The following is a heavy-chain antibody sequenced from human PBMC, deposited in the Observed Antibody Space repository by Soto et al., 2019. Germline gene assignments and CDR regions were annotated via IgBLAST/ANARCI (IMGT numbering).Heavy chain of an antibody. CDR3: ARHGITGSYYDAFDI. V-gene: IGHV4-39*01. CDR2: IQNSGTT. CDR1: CGSITSSRCH. D-gene: IGHD1-26*01. J-gene: IGHJ3*02. Sequence: PSDTLYITCTFICGSITSSRCHWGWIRQPPGKGLEWIAGIQNSGTTFYNPSLKSRVTLSVDTSKNQFALKLSSVTAAETAVYYCARHGITGSYYDAFDIWGQGTMVS.